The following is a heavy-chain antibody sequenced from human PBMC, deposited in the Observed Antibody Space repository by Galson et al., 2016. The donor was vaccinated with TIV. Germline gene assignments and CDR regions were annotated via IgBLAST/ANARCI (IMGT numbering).Heavy chain of an antibody. CDR2: IYTGGSA. V-gene: IGHV3-53*01. CDR3: ARKDSSVHGDLRGAFDV. D-gene: IGHD4-17*01. J-gene: IGHJ3*01. CDR1: GFTVSSYH. Sequence: SLRLSCAVSGFTVSSYHMSWVRQAPGKGLEWMSVIYTGGSAYYPASVKGRFTISRDDSKNTLHLQINRLPVEATAVYYCARKDSSVHGDLRGAFDVWGQGTMVIVSS.